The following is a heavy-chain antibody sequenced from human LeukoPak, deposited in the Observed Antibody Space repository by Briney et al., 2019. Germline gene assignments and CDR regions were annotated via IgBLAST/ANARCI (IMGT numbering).Heavy chain of an antibody. D-gene: IGHD5-12*01. J-gene: IGHJ4*02. V-gene: IGHV3-21*01. Sequence: GGSLRLSCAASGFTFSSYSMNWVRQAPGKGLEWVSSISSSSSYIYCADSVKGRFTISRDNAKNSLYLQMNSLRAEDTAVYYCARDSLKVATTTLWGQGTLVTVSS. CDR3: ARDSLKVATTTL. CDR1: GFTFSSYS. CDR2: ISSSSSYI.